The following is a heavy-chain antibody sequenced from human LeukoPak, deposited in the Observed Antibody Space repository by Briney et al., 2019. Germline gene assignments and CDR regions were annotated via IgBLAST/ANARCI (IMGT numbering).Heavy chain of an antibody. Sequence: SETLSLTCTVSGGSISSSCCSWGWIRQPPGKGLEWIGEINHSGSTNYNPSLKSRVTISVDTSKNQFSLKLSSVTAADTAVYYCARDVLLWFGAFDYWGQGTLVTVSS. CDR1: GGSISSSCCS. J-gene: IGHJ4*02. V-gene: IGHV4-39*07. CDR3: ARDVLLWFGAFDY. CDR2: INHSGST. D-gene: IGHD3-10*01.